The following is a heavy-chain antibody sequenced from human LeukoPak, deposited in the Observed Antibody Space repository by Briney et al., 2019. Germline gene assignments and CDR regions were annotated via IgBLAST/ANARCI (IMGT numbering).Heavy chain of an antibody. V-gene: IGHV4-39*07. J-gene: IGHJ5*02. CDR1: GGSISSSSYY. CDR2: IYYSGST. CDR3: ARVGKQWLVLRGWFDP. D-gene: IGHD6-19*01. Sequence: PSETLSLTCTVSGGSISSSSYYRGWIRQPPGKGLEWIGSIYYSGSTYYNPSLKSRVTISVDTSKNQFSLNLSSVTAADTAVYYCARVGKQWLVLRGWFDPWGQGTLVTVSS.